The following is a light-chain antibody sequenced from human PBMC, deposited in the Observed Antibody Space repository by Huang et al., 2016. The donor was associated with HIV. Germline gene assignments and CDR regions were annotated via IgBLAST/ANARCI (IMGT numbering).Light chain of an antibody. V-gene: IGKV1D-13*01. Sequence: QLTQSPSSLSASVGDRVTITCRASQGISNTLAWYQQKPGKAPKLLIYDASSLQTGAPSRFIGSGSGTDFTLTISSLQPEDCATYYCQQFNHYPLTFGGGTKVEIE. CDR1: QGISNT. CDR2: DAS. J-gene: IGKJ4*01. CDR3: QQFNHYPLT.